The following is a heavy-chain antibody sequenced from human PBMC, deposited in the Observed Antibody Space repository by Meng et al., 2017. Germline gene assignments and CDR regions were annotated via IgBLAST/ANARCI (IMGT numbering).Heavy chain of an antibody. CDR3: AVTYYYDSSGYYYNFDY. J-gene: IGHJ4*02. Sequence: QVQLVQCGAEVKKPGASVKVSCKASGGTFSSYAISWVRQAPGQGLEWMGGIIPIFGTANYAQKFQGRVTITADKSTSTAYMELSSLRSEDTAVYYCAVTYYYDSSGYYYNFDYWGQGTLVTVSS. D-gene: IGHD3-22*01. CDR2: IIPIFGTA. V-gene: IGHV1-69*06. CDR1: GGTFSSYA.